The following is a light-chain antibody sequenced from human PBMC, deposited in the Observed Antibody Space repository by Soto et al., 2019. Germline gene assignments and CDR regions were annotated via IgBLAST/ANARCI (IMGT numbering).Light chain of an antibody. CDR1: SSDIGDYDY. CDR2: DVS. J-gene: IGLJ2*01. V-gene: IGLV2-14*03. CDR3: TSYTTTTTMV. Sequence: QSALTQPASVSGSPGQSVTISCTGTSSDIGDYDYVSWYQHHPGEAPKLMIYDVSNRPSGVSDRFSGSKSGNTASLTISGLQAEDEADYSCTSYTTTTTMVFGGGTEVTVL.